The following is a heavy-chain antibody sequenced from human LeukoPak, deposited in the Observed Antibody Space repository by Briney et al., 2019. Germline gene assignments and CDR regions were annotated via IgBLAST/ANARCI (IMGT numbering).Heavy chain of an antibody. D-gene: IGHD1-26*01. CDR3: AKDRYQGSVRAIDY. V-gene: IGHV3-23*01. J-gene: IGHJ4*02. CDR1: GFTFSNYA. Sequence: GGSLRLSCAASGFTFSNYAMTWVRQAPGKGLEWVSALSGSGGSAYYADSVKGRFTISRDNSKNTLYLQMNSLRAEDTAVYYCAKDRYQGSVRAIDYWGQGTLVTVSS. CDR2: LSGSGGSA.